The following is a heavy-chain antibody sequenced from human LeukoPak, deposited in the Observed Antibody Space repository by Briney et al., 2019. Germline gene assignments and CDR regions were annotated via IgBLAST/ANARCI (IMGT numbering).Heavy chain of an antibody. D-gene: IGHD3-10*01. J-gene: IGHJ5*02. CDR1: GDSISSGAYS. CDR2: IFHTGST. CDR3: AREFWFANAPGSWLDP. Sequence: SETLSLTCVVSGDSISSGAYSWSWIRQPPGKGLEWIGYIFHTGSTFYNPSLKSRVTISVDNSKIQFSLRLTSVTAADTAVYYCAREFWFANAPGSWLDPWGQGTLVTVSS. V-gene: IGHV4-30-2*01.